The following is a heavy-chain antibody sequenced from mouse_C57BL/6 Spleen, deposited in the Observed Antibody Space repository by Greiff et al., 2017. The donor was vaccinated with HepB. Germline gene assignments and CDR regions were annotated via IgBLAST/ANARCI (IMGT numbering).Heavy chain of an antibody. Sequence: EVMLVESGGGLVKPGGSLKLSCAASGFTFSDYGMHWVRQAPEKGLEWVAYISSGSSTIYYADTVKGRFTISRDNAKNTLFLQMTSLRSEDTAMYYCASHYYGSSYYYAMDYWGQGTSVTVSS. D-gene: IGHD1-1*01. J-gene: IGHJ4*01. CDR3: ASHYYGSSYYYAMDY. V-gene: IGHV5-17*01. CDR1: GFTFSDYG. CDR2: ISSGSSTI.